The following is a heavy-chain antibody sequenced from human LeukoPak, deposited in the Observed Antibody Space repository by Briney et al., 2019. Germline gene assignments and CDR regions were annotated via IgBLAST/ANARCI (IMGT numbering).Heavy chain of an antibody. CDR3: ARRTYYESSGYLYNGFYT. CDR1: GYTFTSYG. CDR2: VSAYNGNT. Sequence: ASVKVSCKASGYTFTSYGISWVRQAPGQGLVWMGWVSAYNGNTNYAQKLQGRVTMTTDTSTSTAYMGLRSLRSDDTAVYNCARRTYYESSGYLYNGFYTWGQGALGTVSS. J-gene: IGHJ5*02. D-gene: IGHD3-22*01. V-gene: IGHV1-18*01.